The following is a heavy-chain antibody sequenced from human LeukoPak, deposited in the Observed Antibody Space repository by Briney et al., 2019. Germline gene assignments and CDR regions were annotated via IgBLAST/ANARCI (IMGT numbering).Heavy chain of an antibody. V-gene: IGHV3-7*01. D-gene: IGHD3-10*01. Sequence: GGSLRLSCAASGFTFSSYWMSWVRQAPGKGLEWVASIKQDGSEKYYVDSVKGRFTISRDNAKNSLYLQMNSLRAEDTAVYYCARVDAYYGSGEPDAFDIWGQGTMVTVSS. CDR3: ARVDAYYGSGEPDAFDI. J-gene: IGHJ3*02. CDR1: GFTFSSYW. CDR2: IKQDGSEK.